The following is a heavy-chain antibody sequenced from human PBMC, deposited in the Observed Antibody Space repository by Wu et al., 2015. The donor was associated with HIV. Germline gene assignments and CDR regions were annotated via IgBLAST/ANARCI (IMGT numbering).Heavy chain of an antibody. CDR2: IIPLFGTT. CDR3: ASPRSPGFSSAWPTYFDY. J-gene: IGHJ4*02. D-gene: IGHD6-19*01. Sequence: QVQLLQSGAEVKKPGSSVKISCKASGNTFNAINWVRQAPGQGLEWMGGIIPLFGTTEYAQIFQGRVTITTDESTSTAYMRLSSLRSEDTAVYYCASPRSPGFSSAWPTYFDYWGQGTLVTVSS. V-gene: IGHV1-69*01. CDR1: GNTFNA.